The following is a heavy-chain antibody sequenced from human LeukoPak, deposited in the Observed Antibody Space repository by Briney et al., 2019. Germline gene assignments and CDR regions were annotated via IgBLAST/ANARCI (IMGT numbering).Heavy chain of an antibody. CDR2: IYHSGST. V-gene: IGHV4-38-2*02. D-gene: IGHD3-3*01. CDR3: AANYDFWSGHDY. J-gene: IGHJ4*02. CDR1: GNSISSGYY. Sequence: SETLSLTCTVSGNSISSGYYWGWIRQPPGKGLGWIGSIYHSGSTYYNPSLKSRVTISVDTSKNQFSLKLSSVTAADTAVYYCAANYDFWSGHDYWGQGTLVTVSS.